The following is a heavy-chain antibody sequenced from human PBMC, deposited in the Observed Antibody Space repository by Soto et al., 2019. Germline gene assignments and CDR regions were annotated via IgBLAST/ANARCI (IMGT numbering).Heavy chain of an antibody. J-gene: IGHJ5*02. D-gene: IGHD3-16*02. Sequence: TASGFTFSSYAMSWVRQAPGKGLEWVSAISGSGGSTYYADSMKGRFTISRDNSKNTLYLQMNSLRGEDTAVYYCAKELSGWGSYRPNSNWFHPWGQGTLVTVSS. CDR3: AKELSGWGSYRPNSNWFHP. V-gene: IGHV3-23*01. CDR2: ISGSGGST. CDR1: GFTFSSYA.